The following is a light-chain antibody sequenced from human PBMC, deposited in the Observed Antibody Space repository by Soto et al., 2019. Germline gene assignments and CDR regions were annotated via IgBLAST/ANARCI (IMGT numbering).Light chain of an antibody. Sequence: QSVLTQSSSASASLGSSVKLTCTLSSGHSSYIIAWHQQQPGKAPRYLLTLEGSGSFTKWSGVPDRFSGSSSGADRYLTISNLHFEDDADYYCETWDINTHVVFGGGTKLTVL. CDR1: SGHSSYI. CDR3: ETWDINTHVV. J-gene: IGLJ2*01. CDR2: LEGSGSF. V-gene: IGLV4-60*02.